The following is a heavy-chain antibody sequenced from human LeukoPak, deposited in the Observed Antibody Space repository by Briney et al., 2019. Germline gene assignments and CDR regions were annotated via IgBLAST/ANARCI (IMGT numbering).Heavy chain of an antibody. J-gene: IGHJ3*02. Sequence: SETLSLTCAVYGGSFSGYYWSWIRQPPGKGLEWNGEINHSGSTNYNPSLKSRVTISVDTSKNQFSLKLSSVTAADTAVYYCATPYGATPGAFDIWGQGTMVTVSS. CDR1: GGSFSGYY. D-gene: IGHD4-17*01. V-gene: IGHV4-34*01. CDR2: INHSGST. CDR3: ATPYGATPGAFDI.